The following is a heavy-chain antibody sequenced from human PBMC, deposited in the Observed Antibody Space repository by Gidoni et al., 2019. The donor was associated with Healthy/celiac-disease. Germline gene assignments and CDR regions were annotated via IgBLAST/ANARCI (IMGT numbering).Heavy chain of an antibody. D-gene: IGHD3-22*01. J-gene: IGHJ4*02. Sequence: EVQLVESGGGLVQPGGSLRLSCAASGFTFSDHYMDWVRQAPGKGLEWVGRTRNKANSYTTEYAASVKGRFTISRDDSKNSLYLQMNSLKTEDTAVYYCARVYYDSSGYYFDYWGQGTLVTVSS. CDR2: TRNKANSYTT. V-gene: IGHV3-72*01. CDR3: ARVYYDSSGYYFDY. CDR1: GFTFSDHY.